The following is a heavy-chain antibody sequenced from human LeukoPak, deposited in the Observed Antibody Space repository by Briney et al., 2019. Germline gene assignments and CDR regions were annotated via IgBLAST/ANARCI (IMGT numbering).Heavy chain of an antibody. J-gene: IGHJ5*02. CDR2: ITSDSSTI. D-gene: IGHD6-13*01. CDR1: GFIFSDYA. V-gene: IGHV3-48*02. CDR3: ARDISAAGGS. Sequence: GGSLRLSCAASGFIFSDYAMSWVRQAPGKGLEWVSFITSDSSTIYYADSVRGRVTISRDNAKNSLFLQMNSLRDADTALYYCARDISAAGGSWGQGTLVTVSS.